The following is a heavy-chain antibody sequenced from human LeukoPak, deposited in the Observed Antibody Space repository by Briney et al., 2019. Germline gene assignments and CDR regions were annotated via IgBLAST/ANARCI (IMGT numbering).Heavy chain of an antibody. D-gene: IGHD1-14*01. V-gene: IGHV3-7*01. CDR3: ARARDSTGRADY. CDR1: GFTFNSNW. CDR2: INKDGSKK. Sequence: WVNLRLTCAASGFTFNSNWRAWVRQAPGKGLEGLANINKDGSKKYCVDSVKGRFTISRDNAKNSVYLQMDSLRVEDTAVYYCARARDSTGRADYWGQGTLVTVTS. J-gene: IGHJ4*02.